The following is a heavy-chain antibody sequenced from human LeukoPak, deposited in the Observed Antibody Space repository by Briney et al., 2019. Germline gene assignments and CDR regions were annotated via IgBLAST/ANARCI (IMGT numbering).Heavy chain of an antibody. CDR1: GGTFSSYA. J-gene: IGHJ6*03. CDR3: ARARYYYGSGSYAYYYYYMDV. Sequence: GASVKVSCKASGGTFSSYAISWVRQAPGQGLEWMGGIIPIFGTANYAQKFQGRVTITVDESTSTAYMELSSLRSEDTAVYYCARARYYYGSGSYAYYYYYMDVWGKGTTVTISS. CDR2: IIPIFGTA. D-gene: IGHD3-10*01. V-gene: IGHV1-69*13.